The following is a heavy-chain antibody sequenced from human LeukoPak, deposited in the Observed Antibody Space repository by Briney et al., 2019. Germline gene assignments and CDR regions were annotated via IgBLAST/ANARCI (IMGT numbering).Heavy chain of an antibody. D-gene: IGHD1-1*01. CDR2: INHSGST. CDR1: GGSFSGYY. Sequence: SETLSLTCAVYGGSFSGYYWSWIRQPPGKGLEWIGEINHSGSTNYNPSLKSRVTISVDTSKNQFSLKLSSVTAADTAVYYCSRPGYLLQLEVLGKGTTVTVSS. CDR3: SRPGYLLQLEV. J-gene: IGHJ6*04. V-gene: IGHV4-34*01.